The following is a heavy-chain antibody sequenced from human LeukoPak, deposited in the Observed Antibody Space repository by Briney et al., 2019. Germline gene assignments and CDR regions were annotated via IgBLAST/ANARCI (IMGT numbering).Heavy chain of an antibody. CDR3: AKEPIAAAGTSPFDY. CDR1: GFTVSSNY. CDR2: ISGSGGST. D-gene: IGHD6-13*01. J-gene: IGHJ4*02. Sequence: GGSLRLSSAASGFTVSSNYMSWVRQAPGKGLEWVSAISGSGGSTYYADSVKGRFTISRDNSKNTLYLQMNSLRAEDTAVYYCAKEPIAAAGTSPFDYWGQGTLVTVSS. V-gene: IGHV3-23*01.